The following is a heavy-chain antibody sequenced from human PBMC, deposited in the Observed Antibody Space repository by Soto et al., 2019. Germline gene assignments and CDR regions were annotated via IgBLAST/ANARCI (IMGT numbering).Heavy chain of an antibody. D-gene: IGHD6-13*01. CDR1: GGSFSGYY. CDR3: AGPGIAAAGHYYYYCYMDV. J-gene: IGHJ6*03. V-gene: IGHV4-34*01. Sequence: SETLSLTCAVYGGSFSGYYWSWIRQPPWKGLEWIGEINHSGSTNYNPSLKSRVTISVDTSKNQFSLKLSSVTAADTAVYYCAGPGIAAAGHYYYYCYMDVWGKGTTVTVAS. CDR2: INHSGST.